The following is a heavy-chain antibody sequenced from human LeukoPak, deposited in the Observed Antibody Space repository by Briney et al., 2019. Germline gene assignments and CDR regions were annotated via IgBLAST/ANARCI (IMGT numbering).Heavy chain of an antibody. D-gene: IGHD2-21*02. J-gene: IGHJ4*02. CDR2: IYTSGST. Sequence: LETLSLTCTVSGGSISSYYWSWIRQPAGKGLEWIGRIYTSGSTNYNPSLKSRVTMSVDTSKNQFSLKLSSVTAADTAVYYCARDNVVVTAIPFDYWGQGTLVTVSS. CDR1: GGSISSYY. CDR3: ARDNVVVTAIPFDY. V-gene: IGHV4-4*07.